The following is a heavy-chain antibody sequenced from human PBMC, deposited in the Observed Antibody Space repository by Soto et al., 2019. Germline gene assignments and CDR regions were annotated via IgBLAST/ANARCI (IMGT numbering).Heavy chain of an antibody. CDR2: INPNSGGT. J-gene: IGHJ6*02. CDR1: GYTFTGYY. V-gene: IGHV1-2*04. CDR3: ARSRMTTVTPRVGLDV. D-gene: IGHD4-17*01. Sequence: ASVKVSCKASGYTFTGYYMHWVRQAPGQGLEWMGWINPNSGGTNYAQKFQGWVTMTRDTSISTAYMELSRLRSDDTAVYYCARSRMTTVTPRVGLDVWGQGTTVTVSS.